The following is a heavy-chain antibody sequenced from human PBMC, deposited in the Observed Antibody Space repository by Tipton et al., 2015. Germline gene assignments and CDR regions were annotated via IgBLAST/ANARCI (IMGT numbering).Heavy chain of an antibody. CDR1: GDSVGSGTYY. Sequence: TLSLTCTVSGDSVGSGTYYWNWLRQPPGKGLEWIGFIYRTGRTYYNPSLMSRLSISLDTSKNQFSLNLDSVTAADTAVYYCVREGPGDNSPWQWGQGTLVTVSS. D-gene: IGHD2/OR15-2a*01. CDR3: VREGPGDNSPWQ. V-gene: IGHV4-30-4*01. J-gene: IGHJ4*02. CDR2: IYRTGRT.